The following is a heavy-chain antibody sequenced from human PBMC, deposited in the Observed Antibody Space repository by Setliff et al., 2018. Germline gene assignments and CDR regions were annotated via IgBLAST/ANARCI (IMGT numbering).Heavy chain of an antibody. CDR2: ISAYNGNT. CDR3: ARDRRDYDILTGYYEFTFDY. CDR1: GGTFSSYT. Sequence: ASVKVSCKASGGTFSSYTISWVRQAPGQGLEWMGRISAYNGNTNYAQKLQGRVTMTTDTSTSTAYMELRSLRSDDTAVYYCARDRRDYDILTGYYEFTFDYWGQGTLVTVSS. J-gene: IGHJ4*02. D-gene: IGHD3-9*01. V-gene: IGHV1-18*01.